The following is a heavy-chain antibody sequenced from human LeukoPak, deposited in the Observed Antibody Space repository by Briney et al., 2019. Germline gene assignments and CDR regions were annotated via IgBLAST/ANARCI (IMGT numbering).Heavy chain of an antibody. CDR2: IYPGDSDT. Sequence: GESLKISCLGSGYTFSNYWIAWVRHMPGNGLEWMGIIYPGDSDTKYSPSFQGQVSISADKSFNTAYLQWRSVEASDTAIYYCARLGTPDYYYYMDVWGRGTTVTVSS. J-gene: IGHJ6*03. CDR1: GYTFSNYW. D-gene: IGHD1-1*01. V-gene: IGHV5-51*01. CDR3: ARLGTPDYYYYMDV.